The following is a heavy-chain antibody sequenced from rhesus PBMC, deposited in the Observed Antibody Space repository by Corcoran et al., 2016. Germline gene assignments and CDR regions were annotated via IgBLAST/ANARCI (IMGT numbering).Heavy chain of an antibody. D-gene: IGHD1-20*01. CDR3: AKEKSLNNWYFDI. J-gene: IGHJ2*01. Sequence: EMQLLESGGGLVQPGGSLRLSCAASSFTFSSFCIHGVRQAPGKGLEWVAVISHDGNTRYYADSVKDRFTTSRDNFKNMLYLQMNNLRPEDTAVYYCAKEKSLNNWYFDIWGPGTPVTISS. CDR1: SFTFSSFC. V-gene: IGHV3-54*02. CDR2: ISHDGNTR.